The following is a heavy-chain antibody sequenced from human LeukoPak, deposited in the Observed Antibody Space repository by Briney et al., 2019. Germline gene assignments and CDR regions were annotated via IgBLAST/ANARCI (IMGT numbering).Heavy chain of an antibody. CDR2: IYYSGST. Sequence: SETLSLTCAVSAGSITSSRWWNWVRQPPGKGLEWIGYIYYSGSTNYNPSLKSRVTISVDTSKNQFSLKLSSVTAADTAVYYCARLVGGASRTFDPWGQGTLVTVSS. CDR1: AGSITSSRW. V-gene: IGHV4-59*08. J-gene: IGHJ5*02. D-gene: IGHD3-10*01. CDR3: ARLVGGASRTFDP.